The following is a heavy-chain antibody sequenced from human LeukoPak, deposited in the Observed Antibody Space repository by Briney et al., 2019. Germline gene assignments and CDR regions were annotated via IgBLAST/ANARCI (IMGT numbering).Heavy chain of an antibody. D-gene: IGHD3-10*01. CDR3: AKSTGSGILIPNDY. V-gene: IGHV3-23*01. CDR1: GFSFSDFG. CDR2: ISGGGRST. Sequence: PGGSLRLSCAASGFSFSDFGLSWVRQGPGKGLEWVSFISGGGRSTNYADSVKGRFTISRDTSTNTVFLQMSSLRANDTAVYYCAKSTGSGILIPNDYWGRGTLVTVSS. J-gene: IGHJ4*01.